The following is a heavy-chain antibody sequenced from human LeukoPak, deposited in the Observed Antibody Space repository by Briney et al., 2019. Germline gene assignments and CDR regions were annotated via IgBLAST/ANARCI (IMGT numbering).Heavy chain of an antibody. D-gene: IGHD2-2*02. J-gene: IGHJ4*02. V-gene: IGHV3-21*01. CDR1: GFTFRSFS. CDR2: ISSSSSYI. Sequence: PGGSLRLSCAASGFTFRSFSMNWVRQAPGKGLEWVSSISSSSSYIYYADSVKGRFTISRDNAKNSLYLQMNSLRAEDTAVYYCARSAGGLVVPAAILGYWGQGTLVTVSS. CDR3: ARSAGGLVVPAAILGY.